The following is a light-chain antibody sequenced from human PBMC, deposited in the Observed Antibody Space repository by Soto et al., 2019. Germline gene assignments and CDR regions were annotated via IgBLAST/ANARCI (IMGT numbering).Light chain of an antibody. CDR2: DAS. CDR1: QSVSSY. CDR3: QQRSNWPPRT. Sequence: EIVLTQSPATLSLSPGERATLSCRASQSVSSYLAWYQQKPGQAPRLLIYDASNRATGIPARFSGSGSGTGFTLTISSLEPEDFAVYYCQQRSNWPPRTFGQGTKLEIK. J-gene: IGKJ2*01. V-gene: IGKV3-11*01.